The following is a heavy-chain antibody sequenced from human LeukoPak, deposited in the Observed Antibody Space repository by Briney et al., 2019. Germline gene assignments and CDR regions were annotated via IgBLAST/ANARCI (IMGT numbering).Heavy chain of an antibody. D-gene: IGHD3-10*01. Sequence: SETLSLTCTVSGGSISSSGYYWGWIRQPPGKGLEWIGTIYYSGTTYYNPSLKSRVTISVDTSKNHFPLKLNSVTAADTAVYYCARRTGSRLPNWFDPWGQGTLVTVSS. CDR2: IYYSGTT. J-gene: IGHJ5*02. CDR1: GGSISSSGYY. CDR3: ARRTGSRLPNWFDP. V-gene: IGHV4-39*01.